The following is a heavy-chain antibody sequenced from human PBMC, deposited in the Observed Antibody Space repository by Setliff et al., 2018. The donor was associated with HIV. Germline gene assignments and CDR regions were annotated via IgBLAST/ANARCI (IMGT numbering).Heavy chain of an antibody. CDR2: INPDGSAT. CDR3: ARYSSGYSFDY. J-gene: IGHJ4*02. V-gene: IGHV3-74*01. Sequence: PGGSLRLSCAASGFTFSNYWMHWVRQAPGKGLVWVSRINPDGSATSYADSVKGRFTISRDNAKDSLYLQMNSLRAEDTAVYYCARYSSGYSFDYWGQGTLVTVSS. D-gene: IGHD3-22*01. CDR1: GFTFSNYW.